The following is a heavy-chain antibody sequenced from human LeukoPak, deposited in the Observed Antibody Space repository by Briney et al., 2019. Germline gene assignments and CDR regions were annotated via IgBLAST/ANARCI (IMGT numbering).Heavy chain of an antibody. D-gene: IGHD1-26*01. V-gene: IGHV3-7*03. J-gene: IGHJ6*03. CDR2: IKQDGSEK. CDR1: GFTFSSYW. Sequence: GGSLRLSCAASGFTFSSYWMSWVRQAPGKGLEWVANIKQDGSEKYYVDSVKGRFTISRDNAKNSLYLQMNSLRAEDTAVYYCAKEGWPEYSGSYFGYYYYYMDVWGKGTTVTISS. CDR3: AKEGWPEYSGSYFGYYYYYMDV.